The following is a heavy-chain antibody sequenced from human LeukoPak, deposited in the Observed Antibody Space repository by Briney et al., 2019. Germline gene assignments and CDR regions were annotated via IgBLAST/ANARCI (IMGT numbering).Heavy chain of an antibody. V-gene: IGHV3-23*01. J-gene: IGHJ4*02. CDR1: GFTFSYYA. D-gene: IGHD5-12*01. CDR2: ISGSGGST. Sequence: GGSLRLSCAASGFTFSYYATSWVRQAPGKGLEWVSAISGSGGSTYYADSVKGRFTISRDNSKNTLYLQMNSLRAEDTAVYYCAKVPDYSGYNLYFDYWGQGTLVTVSS. CDR3: AKVPDYSGYNLYFDY.